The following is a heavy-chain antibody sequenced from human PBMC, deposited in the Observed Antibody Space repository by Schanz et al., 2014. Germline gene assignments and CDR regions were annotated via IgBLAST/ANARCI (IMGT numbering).Heavy chain of an antibody. CDR1: GFGFSSYS. CDR2: VSRSTPDI. D-gene: IGHD3-3*01. Sequence: EVQLVESGGGLIQPGGSLRLSCAASGFGFSSYSMNWVRQAPGKGLEWVSYVSRSTPDIYYADSVKGRFTMSRDNAKNSVFLQMNSLRAEDTAVYNCVRDSFFAFDYWGQGTLVTVSS. J-gene: IGHJ4*02. CDR3: VRDSFFAFDY. V-gene: IGHV3-48*01.